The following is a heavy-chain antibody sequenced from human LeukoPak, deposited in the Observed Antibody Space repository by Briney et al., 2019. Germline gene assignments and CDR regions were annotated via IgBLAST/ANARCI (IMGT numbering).Heavy chain of an antibody. V-gene: IGHV1-2*02. D-gene: IGHD6-13*01. Sequence: ASVKVSCKASGYTFTGYYRHWVLQAPGQGLEWMGWINPNSGGTEYAQNFQGRVTMTRDTSISTVYMELSSLGSDDSAVYYCARSYSSSSNWFYPWGPGTLVTVSS. CDR2: INPNSGGT. CDR1: GYTFTGYY. J-gene: IGHJ5*02. CDR3: ARSYSSSSNWFYP.